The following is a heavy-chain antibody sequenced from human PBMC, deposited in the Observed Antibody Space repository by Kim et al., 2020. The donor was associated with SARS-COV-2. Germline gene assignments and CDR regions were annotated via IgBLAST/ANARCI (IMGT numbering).Heavy chain of an antibody. CDR1: GGSISSSDYY. D-gene: IGHD2-8*02. V-gene: IGHV4-39*01. J-gene: IGHJ5*02. Sequence: SETLSLTCTVSGGSISSSDYYWGWIRQPPGKGLEWIGSIYYTGTTYYNPSLKSRVTICVDTSKNQFSLKLSSVTDATVYYCARHGCTGGVCYFDPWGQGTLVTVSS. CDR3: ARHGCTGGVCYFDP. CDR2: IYYTGTT.